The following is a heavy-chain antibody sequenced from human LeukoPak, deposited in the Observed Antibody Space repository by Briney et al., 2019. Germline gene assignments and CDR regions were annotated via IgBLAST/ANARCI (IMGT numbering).Heavy chain of an antibody. CDR3: AKVPEDYVWGSYRSLMFFDY. V-gene: IGHV3-23*01. D-gene: IGHD3-16*02. CDR2: ISGSGGST. J-gene: IGHJ4*02. CDR1: GFTFSSYA. Sequence: GGSLRLSCAASGFTFSSYAMSWVRQAPGKGLEWVSAISGSGGSTYYADSVKGPFTISRDNSKNTLYLQMNSLRAEDTAVYYCAKVPEDYVWGSYRSLMFFDYWGQGTLVTVSS.